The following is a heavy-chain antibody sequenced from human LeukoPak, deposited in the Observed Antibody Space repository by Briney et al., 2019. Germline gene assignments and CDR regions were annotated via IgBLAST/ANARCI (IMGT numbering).Heavy chain of an antibody. CDR3: ARWDTAMVTLDY. CDR1: GVSISPYY. V-gene: IGHV4-34*01. CDR2: INHSRST. J-gene: IGHJ4*02. Sequence: TSETLSLTCAVSGVSISPYYWAWIRQPPGKGLEWIGEINHSRSTNYNPSLKSRVTISVDTSKNQFSLKLSSVTAADTAVYYCARWDTAMVTLDYWGQGTLVTVSS. D-gene: IGHD5-18*01.